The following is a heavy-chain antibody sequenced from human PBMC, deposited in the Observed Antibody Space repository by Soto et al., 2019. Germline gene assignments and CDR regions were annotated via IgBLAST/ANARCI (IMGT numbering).Heavy chain of an antibody. V-gene: IGHV3-30-3*01. CDR3: ARDPLGGTAMVLWYFDL. D-gene: IGHD5-18*01. Sequence: QVQLVESGGGVVQPGRSLRLSCAASGFTFNNYAMNWVRQAPGKGLEWVALISYDGSNKYYADSVKGRFTISRDNSKNPLYLQMNSLRAEDAAVYYCARDPLGGTAMVLWYFDLWGRGNLVTVSS. CDR1: GFTFNNYA. CDR2: ISYDGSNK. J-gene: IGHJ2*01.